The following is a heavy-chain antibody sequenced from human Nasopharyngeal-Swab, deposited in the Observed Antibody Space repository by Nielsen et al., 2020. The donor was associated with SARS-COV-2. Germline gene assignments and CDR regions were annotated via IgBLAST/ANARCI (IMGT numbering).Heavy chain of an antibody. CDR3: AAEGEYYGSGSRPGMDV. V-gene: IGHV1-2*06. CDR1: GYTFTGYY. CDR2: INPNSGGT. Sequence: ASVKVSCKASGYTFTGYYMHWVRQAPGQGLEWMGRINPNSGGTNYAQKFQGRVTMTRDTSISTAYMELSRLRSDDTAVYYCAAEGEYYGSGSRPGMDVWGQGTTVTVSS. J-gene: IGHJ6*02. D-gene: IGHD3-10*01.